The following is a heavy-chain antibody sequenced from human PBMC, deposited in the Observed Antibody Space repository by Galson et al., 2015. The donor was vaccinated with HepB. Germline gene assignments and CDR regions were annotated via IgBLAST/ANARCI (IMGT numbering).Heavy chain of an antibody. V-gene: IGHV3-74*01. CDR1: GFTFSSNW. J-gene: IGHJ5*02. CDR2: INSDVSTT. Sequence: SLRLSCAASGFTFSSNWMQWVRQAPGKGLEWVPRINSDVSTTSYTDSVKGRFTISGDNAKNTLYLQMNSLRAEDTAVYYCGNWGSSWGQGTLVTVSS. D-gene: IGHD7-27*01. CDR3: GNWGSS.